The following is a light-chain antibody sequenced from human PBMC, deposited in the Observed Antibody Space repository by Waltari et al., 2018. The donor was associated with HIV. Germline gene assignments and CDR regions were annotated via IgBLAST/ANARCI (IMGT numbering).Light chain of an antibody. Sequence: DIQMTQSPSTLSAAVGARVNFTCRSSQMVRTWFACYQQKPGKAPKVLIYKASSLGSGVPSRFSGSQSGTEFTLTISSLQPDDSATYYCQQYHIYPYTFGQGTKLEIK. CDR1: QMVRTW. J-gene: IGKJ2*01. V-gene: IGKV1-5*03. CDR2: KAS. CDR3: QQYHIYPYT.